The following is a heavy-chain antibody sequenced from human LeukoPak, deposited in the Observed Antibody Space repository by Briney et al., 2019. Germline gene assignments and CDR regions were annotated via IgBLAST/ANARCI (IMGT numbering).Heavy chain of an antibody. Sequence: GGSLRLSCAASGFTFSSYAMHRVRQAPGKGLEWVAVISYDGSNKYYADSVKGRFTISRDNSKNTLYLQMNSLRAEDTAVYYCARVRGRYYFDYWGQGTLVTVSS. CDR2: ISYDGSNK. V-gene: IGHV3-30-3*01. CDR3: ARVRGRYYFDY. D-gene: IGHD6-19*01. CDR1: GFTFSSYA. J-gene: IGHJ4*02.